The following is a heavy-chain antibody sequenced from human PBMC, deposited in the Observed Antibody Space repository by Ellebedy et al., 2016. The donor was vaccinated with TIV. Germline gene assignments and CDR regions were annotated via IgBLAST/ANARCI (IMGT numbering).Heavy chain of an antibody. V-gene: IGHV3-13*04. CDR1: GFTITRHD. Sequence: GESLKISXAASGFTITRHDMHWVRQGTGKGLEWVSSLSVAGITKYADSVKGRFTVSRDDATNSLYLQLNSLRAGDTAVYYCAREVGEWDPFDIWGQGTMVTVSS. CDR3: AREVGEWDPFDI. CDR2: LSVAGIT. D-gene: IGHD3-10*01. J-gene: IGHJ3*02.